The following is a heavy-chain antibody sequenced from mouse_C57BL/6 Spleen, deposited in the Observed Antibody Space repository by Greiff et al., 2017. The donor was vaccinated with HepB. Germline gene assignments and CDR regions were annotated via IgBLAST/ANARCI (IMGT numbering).Heavy chain of an antibody. Sequence: QVTLKESGPGILQSSQTLSLTCSFSGFSLSTSGMGVSWIRQPSGKGLEWLAHIYWDDDKRYNPSLKSRLTISKDTSRNQVFLKITSVDTADTATYYCARIPGYDYDEDYFDYWGQGTTLTVSS. CDR1: GFSLSTSGMG. CDR2: IYWDDDK. J-gene: IGHJ2*01. V-gene: IGHV8-12*01. CDR3: ARIPGYDYDEDYFDY. D-gene: IGHD2-4*01.